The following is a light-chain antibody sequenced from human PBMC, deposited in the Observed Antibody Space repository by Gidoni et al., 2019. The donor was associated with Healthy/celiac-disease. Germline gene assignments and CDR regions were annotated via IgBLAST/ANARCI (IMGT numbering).Light chain of an antibody. Sequence: QSALTQPASVSGSPGQSITISCTGTSSDVGGYNYVSWSQQHPGKAPKLIIYDVSNRPSGVSNRFSGSKSGNTASLTISGLQAEDEADYYCSSYTSSRGVFGGGTKLTVL. J-gene: IGLJ2*01. CDR1: SSDVGGYNY. CDR3: SSYTSSRGV. V-gene: IGLV2-14*03. CDR2: DVS.